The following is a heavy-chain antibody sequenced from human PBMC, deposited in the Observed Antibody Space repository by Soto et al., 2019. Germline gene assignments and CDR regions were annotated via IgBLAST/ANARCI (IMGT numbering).Heavy chain of an antibody. CDR2: INPSGGST. CDR1: GYTFTSYY. CDR3: ARGEGYCSGGSCYSEDYFDY. D-gene: IGHD2-15*01. J-gene: IGHJ4*02. Sequence: QVQLVQSGAEVKKPGASVKVSCKASGYTFTSYYMHWVRQAPGQGLEWMGIINPSGGSTSYAQKLQGRVTMTRDTSTSTVYMELSSLRSEDTAVYYCARGEGYCSGGSCYSEDYFDYWGQGTLVTVSS. V-gene: IGHV1-46*01.